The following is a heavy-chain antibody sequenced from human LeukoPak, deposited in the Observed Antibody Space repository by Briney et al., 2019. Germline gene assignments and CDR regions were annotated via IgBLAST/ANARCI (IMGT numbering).Heavy chain of an antibody. J-gene: IGHJ5*02. CDR2: IYYNGST. D-gene: IGHD2/OR15-2a*01. CDR3: ARQSVDSTYWRWFDP. V-gene: IGHV4-39*01. Sequence: PSETLSLTCTVSGGSISSRNYYWGWIRQPPGKGLEWIGTIYYNGSTYYNPSLKSRVTISVDTSKNQFSLKLTSVTAADTAVYYCARQSVDSTYWRWFDPWGQGSLVTVSS. CDR1: GGSISSRNYY.